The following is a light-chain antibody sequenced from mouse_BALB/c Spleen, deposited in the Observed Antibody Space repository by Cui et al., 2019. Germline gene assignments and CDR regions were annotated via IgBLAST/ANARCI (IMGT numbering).Light chain of an antibody. V-gene: IGKV3-10*01. Sequence: NIVLTQSPASLAVSLGQRATISCRASESVDTYRNSFMQWYQQRPGQPPKLLIYLASNLESGVPARFTGSGSRTDFTLTIDPVEADDAATYYCQQNNENPYTFGGGTKLEIK. CDR2: LAS. CDR3: QQNNENPYT. CDR1: ESVDTYRNSF. J-gene: IGKJ2*01.